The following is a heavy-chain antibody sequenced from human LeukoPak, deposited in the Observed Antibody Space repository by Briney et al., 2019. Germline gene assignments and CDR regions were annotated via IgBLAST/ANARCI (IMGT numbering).Heavy chain of an antibody. Sequence: ASVKVSCKASGYTLTGYYMHWVRQAPGQGLELMGWINPNSGGTNYAQKFQGRVTMTRDTSISTAYMELSRLRSDDTAVYYCASGREYCSGGSCYSSDDAFDIWGQGTMVTVSS. J-gene: IGHJ3*02. V-gene: IGHV1-2*02. D-gene: IGHD2-15*01. CDR2: INPNSGGT. CDR1: GYTLTGYY. CDR3: ASGREYCSGGSCYSSDDAFDI.